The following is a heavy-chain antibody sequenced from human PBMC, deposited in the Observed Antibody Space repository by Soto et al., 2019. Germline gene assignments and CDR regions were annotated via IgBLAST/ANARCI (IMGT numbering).Heavy chain of an antibody. Sequence: DVQLVESGGGLVQPGRSLRLSCAASGFTFDDYAMHWVRQAPGKGLEWVSGISWNSGSIGYADSVKGRFTISRDNAKNSLYLQMNSLIAEDTAVYYCAKDMVGGFASSGWYNWFDPWGQGTLVTVSS. D-gene: IGHD6-19*01. CDR3: AKDMVGGFASSGWYNWFDP. J-gene: IGHJ5*02. CDR1: GFTFDDYA. CDR2: ISWNSGSI. V-gene: IGHV3-9*01.